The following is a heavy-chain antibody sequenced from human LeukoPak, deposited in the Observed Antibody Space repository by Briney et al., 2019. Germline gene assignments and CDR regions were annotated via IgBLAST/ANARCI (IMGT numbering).Heavy chain of an antibody. CDR3: ARAGYDSSGYYRY. J-gene: IGHJ4*02. D-gene: IGHD3-22*01. CDR2: INSGGSST. Sequence: GGSVRLSCAASGFTFSSYAMHWVRQAPGKGLVWVSRINSGGSSTSYADSVKGRFTISRDNAKNTLYLQMNSLRAEDTAVYYCARAGYDSSGYYRYWGQGTLVTVSS. CDR1: GFTFSSYA. V-gene: IGHV3-74*01.